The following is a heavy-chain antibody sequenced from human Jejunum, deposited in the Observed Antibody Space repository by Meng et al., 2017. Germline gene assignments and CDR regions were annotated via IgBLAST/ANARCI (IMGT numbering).Heavy chain of an antibody. Sequence: QLQLQESGSGLVKPSETLSLTCTLSGGSINSGSYFWGWVRQSPGKGLEWIGNIHYSGTPYYNPSLKSRVTISFDTSKTQFSLRLSSVTAADAAVYYCARYGGSGSYWHFDPWGRGTLVTVSS. CDR1: GGSINSGSYF. J-gene: IGHJ2*01. CDR2: IHYSGTP. CDR3: ARYGGSGSYWHFDP. V-gene: IGHV4-39*01. D-gene: IGHD3-10*01.